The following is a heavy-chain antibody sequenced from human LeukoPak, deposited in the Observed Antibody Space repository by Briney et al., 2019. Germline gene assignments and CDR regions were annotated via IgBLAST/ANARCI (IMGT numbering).Heavy chain of an antibody. V-gene: IGHV4-31*03. CDR2: IYYSGST. CDR1: GGFIRSGGYY. Sequence: SQTLSLTCTVSGGFIRSGGYYWSWVRQHPGKGLEWIGDIYYSGSTYYNPSLKSRVTISVDTSKNQFSLNLSSVTAADSAVYYCARVQRARSTGFDPWGQGTLVTVSS. J-gene: IGHJ5*02. D-gene: IGHD2-2*01. CDR3: ARVQRARSTGFDP.